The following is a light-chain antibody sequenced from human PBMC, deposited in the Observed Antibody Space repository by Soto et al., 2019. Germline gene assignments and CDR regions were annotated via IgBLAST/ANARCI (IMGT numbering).Light chain of an antibody. CDR3: ATWDDSLNGPV. CDR2: STD. CDR1: NSNIGTNT. J-gene: IGLJ3*02. Sequence: QAVLTQPPSASGTPGQRVTISCSGSNSNIGTNTVNWYQQLPGTAPKLLIYSTDQRPSGVPDRFSGSKSGTSASLAISGLQSEDEADYNCATWDDSLNGPVFGGGTKVTVL. V-gene: IGLV1-44*01.